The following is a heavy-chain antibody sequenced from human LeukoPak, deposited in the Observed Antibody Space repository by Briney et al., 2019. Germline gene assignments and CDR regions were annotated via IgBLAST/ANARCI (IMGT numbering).Heavy chain of an antibody. V-gene: IGHV1-69*04. J-gene: IGHJ5*02. CDR1: GGTFSSYA. CDR2: IIPILGIA. D-gene: IGHD6-13*01. CDR3: AREASSSSRWFDP. Sequence: SVKVSCKASGGTFSSYAISWVRQAPGQGLEWMGRIIPILGIANYAQKFQGRVTTTADESTSTAYMELSSLRSEDTAGYYCAREASSSSRWFDPWGQGTLVTVSS.